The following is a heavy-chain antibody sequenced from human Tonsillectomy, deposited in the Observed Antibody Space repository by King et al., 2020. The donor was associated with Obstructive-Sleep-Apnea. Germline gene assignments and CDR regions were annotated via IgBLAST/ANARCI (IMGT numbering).Heavy chain of an antibody. D-gene: IGHD3-22*01. CDR3: ARGEINDSSGYDAFDI. CDR1: GGTFSSYA. J-gene: IGHJ3*02. V-gene: IGHV1-69*10. CDR2: IIPILEYT. Sequence: VQLVQSGAEVKKPGSSVKVACKASGGTFSSYAITWMRQAPGQGLEWMGGIIPILEYTDYAQKFQGRVTINADKSTSTAYMELSSLRAEDTAVYYCARGEINDSSGYDAFDIWGQGTMVTVSS.